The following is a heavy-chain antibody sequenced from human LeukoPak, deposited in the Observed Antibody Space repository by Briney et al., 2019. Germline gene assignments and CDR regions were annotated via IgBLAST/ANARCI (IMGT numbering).Heavy chain of an antibody. Sequence: SETLSLTCTVSGGSISNFYWNWIRLPAGKGLEWIGRIHTSGSTNYNPSLKSRVTMSVDTSKNQFSLKLSSVTAADTAVYYCARSDHYGPRSLSYYYGLGVWGQGTTLTVSS. J-gene: IGHJ6*02. CDR2: IHTSGST. CDR3: ARSDHYGPRSLSYYYGLGV. D-gene: IGHD3-10*01. CDR1: GGSISNFY. V-gene: IGHV4-4*07.